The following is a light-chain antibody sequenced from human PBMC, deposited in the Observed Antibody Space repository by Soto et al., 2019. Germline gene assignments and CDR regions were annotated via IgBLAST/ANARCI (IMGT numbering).Light chain of an antibody. Sequence: QSVLTQPASVSGSPGQSITISCTGTSSDVGAYNYVSWYQQYPGKAPKVMIFEVSHRPSGVSNRFSGSKSGNTASLTISGLHAEDEADYYCISYASTSLYVFGTGTKVTVL. CDR2: EVS. CDR1: SSDVGAYNY. V-gene: IGLV2-14*01. CDR3: ISYASTSLYV. J-gene: IGLJ1*01.